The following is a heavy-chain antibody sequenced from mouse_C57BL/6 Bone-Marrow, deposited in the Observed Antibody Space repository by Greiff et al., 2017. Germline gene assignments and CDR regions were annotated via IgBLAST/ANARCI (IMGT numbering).Heavy chain of an antibody. CDR1: GYTFTSYW. J-gene: IGHJ4*01. CDR3: ARYYYYGSSYAMDY. D-gene: IGHD1-1*01. Sequence: QVQLQQPGAELVKPGASVKLSCKASGYTFTSYWMHWVKQRPGQGLEWIGEIYPRSGNTYYNEKFKGKATLTADKSSSTAYMELRSLTSEDSAVYFCARYYYYGSSYAMDYWGQGTSVTVSS. CDR2: IYPRSGNT. V-gene: IGHV1-64*01.